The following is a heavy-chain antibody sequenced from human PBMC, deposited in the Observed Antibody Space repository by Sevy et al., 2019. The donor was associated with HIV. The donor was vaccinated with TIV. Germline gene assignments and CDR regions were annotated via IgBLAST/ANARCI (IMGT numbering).Heavy chain of an antibody. CDR1: GFTFSYYG. V-gene: IGHV3-30*02. CDR2: ISYDAINK. J-gene: IGHJ4*02. Sequence: GGSLRLSCAASGFTFSYYGMHWVRQAPGKGLEWVTFISYDAINKYYADSVKGRFTISRDNSKNTLYLQMNSLRPENTALYYCAKNRSAVGTGGFDYWGQGTLVTVSS. D-gene: IGHD6-13*01. CDR3: AKNRSAVGTGGFDY.